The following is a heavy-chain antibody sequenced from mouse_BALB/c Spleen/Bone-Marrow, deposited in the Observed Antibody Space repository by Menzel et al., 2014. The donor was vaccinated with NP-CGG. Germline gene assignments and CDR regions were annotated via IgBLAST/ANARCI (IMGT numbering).Heavy chain of an antibody. V-gene: IGHV4-1*02. CDR1: GFDFSRYW. CDR2: INPDSSTI. D-gene: IGHD1-2*01. CDR3: ARQGYYGYSDY. Sequence: EVQRVESGGGLVQPGGSLKLSCAASGFDFSRYWMSWVRQAPGKGLEWIGEINPDSSTINYTPSLKDKFITSRDNAKNTLYLQMRKVRSEDTALYYCARQGYYGYSDYWGQGTTLTVSS. J-gene: IGHJ2*01.